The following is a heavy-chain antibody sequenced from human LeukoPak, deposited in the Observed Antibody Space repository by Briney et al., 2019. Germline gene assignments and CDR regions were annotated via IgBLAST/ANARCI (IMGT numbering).Heavy chain of an antibody. V-gene: IGHV3-15*01. Sequence: PGGSLRLSCAASGFTFSSYEMNWVRQAPGKGLEWVGLIKSKTDGGTTDYAAPVKGRFTISRDDSKNTLYLQMNSLKTEDTAVYYCTAQLRYFEWLSYFDYWGQGTLVTVSS. D-gene: IGHD3-9*01. J-gene: IGHJ4*02. CDR1: GFTFSSYE. CDR3: TAQLRYFEWLSYFDY. CDR2: IKSKTDGGTT.